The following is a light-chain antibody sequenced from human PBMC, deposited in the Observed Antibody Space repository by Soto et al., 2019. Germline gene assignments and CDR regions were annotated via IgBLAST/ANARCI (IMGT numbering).Light chain of an antibody. Sequence: DIQMTQSPSTLSASVGDRVTITSRASQSISSWLAWYQQKPGKAPKLLIYDASSLESGVPSRFSGSGSGTEFTLTISSLQPDDFATYYCQQYNSYSTFGQGTKVDI. CDR3: QQYNSYST. CDR1: QSISSW. V-gene: IGKV1-5*01. CDR2: DAS. J-gene: IGKJ1*01.